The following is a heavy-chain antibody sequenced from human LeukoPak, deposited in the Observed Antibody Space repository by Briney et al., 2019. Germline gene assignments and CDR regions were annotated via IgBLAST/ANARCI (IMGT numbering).Heavy chain of an antibody. CDR1: RYTFTSYD. CDR2: MNPNSGNT. V-gene: IGHV1-8*01. CDR3: ARGPPNWGYDY. J-gene: IGHJ4*02. Sequence: ASVKVSCKAYRYTFTSYDINWVRQATGQGLEWMGWMNPNSGNTGYAQKFQGRVTMSRDTSTGTAYMELSSLRSEDTAVYYCARGPPNWGYDYWGPGTLVTVSS. D-gene: IGHD7-27*01.